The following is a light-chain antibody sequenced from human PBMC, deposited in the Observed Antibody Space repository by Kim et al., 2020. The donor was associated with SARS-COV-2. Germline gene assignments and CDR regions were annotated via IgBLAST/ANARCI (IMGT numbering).Light chain of an antibody. Sequence: DIQMTQSPSSLSVSVGDRVTITCRASQGITTSLAWYQQKPGKVPQLLIYAASALQSGVPSRFSGSGSGTDFTLTISSLQPEDVATYYRQKYNSALLIFGQGTKVEIK. CDR2: AAS. CDR1: QGITTS. CDR3: QKYNSALLI. V-gene: IGKV1-27*01. J-gene: IGKJ1*01.